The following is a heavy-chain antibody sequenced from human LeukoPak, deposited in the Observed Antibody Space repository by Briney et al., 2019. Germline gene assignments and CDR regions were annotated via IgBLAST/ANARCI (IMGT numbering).Heavy chain of an antibody. CDR2: INHSGST. CDR1: GGSFSDYY. J-gene: IGHJ4*02. CDR3: ARGTPMATNYYFDY. Sequence: SETLSLTCGVYGGSFSDYYWSWIRQPPGKGLEWIGEINHSGSTNYNPSLKSRVTISVDTSKNQFSLKLSSVTAADTAVYYCARGTPMATNYYFDYWGQGTLVTVSS. V-gene: IGHV4-34*01. D-gene: IGHD5-18*01.